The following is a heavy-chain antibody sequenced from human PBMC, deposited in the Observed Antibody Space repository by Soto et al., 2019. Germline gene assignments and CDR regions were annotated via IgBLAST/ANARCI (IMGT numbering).Heavy chain of an antibody. V-gene: IGHV3-49*03. CDR3: TRGTNYPMVYYYGMDV. D-gene: IGHD2-8*01. CDR2: IRSNTYGETT. CDR1: GFTFGDYA. J-gene: IGHJ6*02. Sequence: LRLSCTASGFTFGDYAMRWFRQAPGKGLEWVGFIRSNTYGETTEYAASVQGRFTISRDDSKSIAYLQMNSLKTEDTAVYYCTRGTNYPMVYYYGMDVWGQGTTVTVSS.